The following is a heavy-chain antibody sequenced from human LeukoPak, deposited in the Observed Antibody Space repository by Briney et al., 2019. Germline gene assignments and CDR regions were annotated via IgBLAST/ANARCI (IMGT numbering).Heavy chain of an antibody. J-gene: IGHJ4*02. V-gene: IGHV1-46*01. CDR2: INPSGGST. Sequence: GASVKVSCKASGYTFTSYYMHWVRQAPGQGLEWMGIINPSGGSTSYAQKFQGRVTMTRDTSTSTVYMELSSLRSEDTAVYYCARVVVVVPAAHNFDYWGQGTLVTVSS. D-gene: IGHD2-2*01. CDR3: ARVVVVVPAAHNFDY. CDR1: GYTFTSYY.